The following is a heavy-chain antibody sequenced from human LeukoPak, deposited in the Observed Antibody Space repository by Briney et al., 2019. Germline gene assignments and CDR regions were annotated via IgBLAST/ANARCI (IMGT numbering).Heavy chain of an antibody. D-gene: IGHD3-9*01. V-gene: IGHV3-7*01. J-gene: IGHJ6*03. Sequence: GGSLRLSCAASGFTFSSYWMSWVRQAPGKGREWVANIKQEGSEKYYVDSVKGRFTISRDNAENSLYLQMNSLRAEDTAVYYCAREHDILTGYLVYYYMDVWGKGTTVTVSS. CDR2: IKQEGSEK. CDR1: GFTFSSYW. CDR3: AREHDILTGYLVYYYMDV.